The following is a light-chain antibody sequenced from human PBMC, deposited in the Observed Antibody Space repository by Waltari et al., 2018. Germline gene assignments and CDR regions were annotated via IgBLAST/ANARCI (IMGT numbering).Light chain of an antibody. CDR1: ALPKQY. J-gene: IGLJ1*01. CDR3: QSADSSGAYV. V-gene: IGLV3-25*03. CDR2: KAS. Sequence: SYELTQPPSVSVSPGQTARITCSGDALPKQYGYWYQQKPGHAPVVVIYKASERPSGIPGRFSGSRSGTTVTLTISGVQAEDEADYYCQSADSSGAYVFGSGTKVTVL.